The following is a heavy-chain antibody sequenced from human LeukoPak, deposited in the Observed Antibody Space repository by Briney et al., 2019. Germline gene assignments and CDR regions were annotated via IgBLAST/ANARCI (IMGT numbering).Heavy chain of an antibody. V-gene: IGHV4-39*01. CDR1: GGSISSSSYY. CDR3: ARLEVAGINDY. J-gene: IGHJ4*02. D-gene: IGHD6-19*01. Sequence: SETLSLTCTVSGGSISSSSYYWGWIRQPPGKGLEWIGSIYYSGRTYYNPSLKSRVTISVDTSKNQFSLKLSSVTAADTAVYYCARLEVAGINDYWGQGTLVTVS. CDR2: IYYSGRT.